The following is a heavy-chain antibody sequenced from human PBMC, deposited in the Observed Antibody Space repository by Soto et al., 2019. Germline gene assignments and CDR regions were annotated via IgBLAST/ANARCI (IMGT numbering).Heavy chain of an antibody. V-gene: IGHV4-31*03. J-gene: IGHJ3*02. Sequence: PSETLSLTCTVSGVTVSSDAYYWSWIRQPPGKGLEWIGYIYYSGSTYYNPSLKSRVTISVDTSKNQLSLKLSSVTAADTAVYYCARSIAATAGAFDIWGQGTMVTVSS. CDR2: IYYSGST. CDR3: ARSIAATAGAFDI. CDR1: GVTVSSDAYY. D-gene: IGHD6-6*01.